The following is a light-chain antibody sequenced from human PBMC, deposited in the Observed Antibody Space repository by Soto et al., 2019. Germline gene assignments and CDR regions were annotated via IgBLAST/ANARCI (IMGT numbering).Light chain of an antibody. Sequence: QSVLTQPPSASGTPGQRFTISCSGSSSNIGSNYVYWYQQLPGTAPKLLIDSNNQRPSGVPDRFSGSKSGTSASLAISGLRSEDEADYYCAAWDDSLSGVVFGGGTKLTVL. CDR2: SNN. V-gene: IGLV1-47*02. J-gene: IGLJ2*01. CDR3: AAWDDSLSGVV. CDR1: SSNIGSNY.